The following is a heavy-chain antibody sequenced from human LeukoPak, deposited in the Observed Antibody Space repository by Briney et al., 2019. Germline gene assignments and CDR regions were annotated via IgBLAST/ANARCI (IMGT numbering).Heavy chain of an antibody. D-gene: IGHD6-13*01. J-gene: IGHJ6*03. CDR1: GGSISSSSYY. Sequence: SETLSLTCTVSGGSISSSSYYWGWIRQPPGKGLEWIGSIYYSGSTYYNPSLKSRVTISVDTSKNQFSLKLSSVTAADTAVYYCARDLIHSSSWPYYYYYYMDVWGKGTTVTVSS. V-gene: IGHV4-39*07. CDR3: ARDLIHSSSWPYYYYYYMDV. CDR2: IYYSGST.